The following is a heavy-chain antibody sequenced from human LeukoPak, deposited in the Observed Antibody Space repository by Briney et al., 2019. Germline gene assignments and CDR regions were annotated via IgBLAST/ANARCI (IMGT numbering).Heavy chain of an antibody. CDR1: GYTFTSYG. V-gene: IGHV1-18*01. D-gene: IGHD3-10*01. CDR2: ISAYNGNT. CDR3: ATGVYYYGSGSYYTLRAFDY. J-gene: IGHJ4*02. Sequence: GASVKVSCKASGYTFTSYGISWVRQAPGQGLEWMGWISAYNGNTNYAQKFQGRVTMTEDTSTDTAYMELSSLRSEDTAVYYCATGVYYYGSGSYYTLRAFDYWGQGTLVTVSS.